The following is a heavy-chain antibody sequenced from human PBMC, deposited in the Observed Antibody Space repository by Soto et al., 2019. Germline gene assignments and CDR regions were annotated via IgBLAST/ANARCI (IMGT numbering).Heavy chain of an antibody. Sequence: EVQLVESGGGLIKPGGSLRLSCAASGFTVSRNYMTWVRQAPGKGLEWVSVIYSGGSTYYADSVKGRCTISRDTSKNTLYLQMNSLRAADTAVYYCAILDFWSGSAALDIWGQGTMVTVSS. CDR3: AILDFWSGSAALDI. CDR1: GFTVSRNY. CDR2: IYSGGST. J-gene: IGHJ3*02. D-gene: IGHD3-3*01. V-gene: IGHV3-53*01.